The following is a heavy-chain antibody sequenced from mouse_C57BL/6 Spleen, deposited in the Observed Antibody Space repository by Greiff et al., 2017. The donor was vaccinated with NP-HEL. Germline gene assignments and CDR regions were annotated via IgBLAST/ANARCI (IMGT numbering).Heavy chain of an antibody. CDR3: ARPRGYYFDY. CDR1: GFTFSDYG. D-gene: IGHD1-1*02. J-gene: IGHJ2*01. CDR2: ISSGSSTI. Sequence: EVKLVESGGGLVKPGGSLKLSCAASGFTFSDYGMHWVRQAPEKGLEWVAYISSGSSTIYYADTVKGRFTISRDNAKNTLFLQMTSLRSEDTAMYYCARPRGYYFDYWGQGTTLTVSS. V-gene: IGHV5-17*01.